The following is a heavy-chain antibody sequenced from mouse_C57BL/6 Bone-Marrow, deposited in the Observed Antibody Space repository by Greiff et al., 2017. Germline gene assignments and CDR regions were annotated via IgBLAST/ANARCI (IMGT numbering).Heavy chain of an antibody. CDR2: IHHNSGST. CDR1: GYTFTSYW. D-gene: IGHD2-1*01. J-gene: IGHJ3*01. V-gene: IGHV1-64*01. Sequence: QVQLQQPGAELVKPGASVKLSCKASGYTFTSYWMHWVKQRPGQGLEWIGMIHHNSGSTNYNEKFKSKATLTVDKSSSTAYMQLSSLTSEDSAVFYCARSSYGNFAWFAYWGQGALVTVSA. CDR3: ARSSYGNFAWFAY.